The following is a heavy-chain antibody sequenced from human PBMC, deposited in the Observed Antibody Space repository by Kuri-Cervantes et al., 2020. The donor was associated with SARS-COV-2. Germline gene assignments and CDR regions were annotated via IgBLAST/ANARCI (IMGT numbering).Heavy chain of an antibody. Sequence: SCAASGFIFSSYWMSWVRQPPGKGLEWIGEIYHSGSTNYNPSLKSRVTMSVDKSKNQFSLKLSSVTAADTAVYYCARQYSSSWYGEGQFDYWGQGTLVTVSS. CDR2: IYHSGST. V-gene: IGHV4-4*02. CDR3: ARQYSSSWYGEGQFDY. D-gene: IGHD6-13*01. J-gene: IGHJ4*02. CDR1: GFIFSSYW.